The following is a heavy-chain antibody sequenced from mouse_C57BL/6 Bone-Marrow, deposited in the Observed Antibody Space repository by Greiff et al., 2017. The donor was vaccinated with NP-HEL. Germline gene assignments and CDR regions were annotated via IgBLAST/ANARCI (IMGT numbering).Heavy chain of an antibody. CDR3: ARERNYDGYYNYYAMDY. CDR2: IWTGGGT. J-gene: IGHJ4*01. CDR1: GFSLTSYA. Sequence: VKLVESGPGLVAPSQSLSITCTVSGFSLTSYAISWVRQPPGKGLEWLGVIWTGGGTNYNSALKSRLSISKDNSKSQVFLKMNSLQTDDTARYYCARERNYDGYYNYYAMDYWGQGTSVTVSS. D-gene: IGHD2-3*01. V-gene: IGHV2-9-1*01.